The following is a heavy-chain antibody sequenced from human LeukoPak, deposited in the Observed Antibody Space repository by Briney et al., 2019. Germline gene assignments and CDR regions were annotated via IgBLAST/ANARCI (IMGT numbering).Heavy chain of an antibody. CDR2: ILYDGTND. D-gene: IGHD3/OR15-3a*01. CDR3: AKEWTVAAQISGMDV. CDR1: GFTFSSYG. Sequence: GGSLRLSCVASGFTFSSYGMHWVRQAPGKGLEWVAVILYDGTNDHYADSVTGRFTISRDNSKNTLYLQMNSLREEDTAVYYCAKEWTVAAQISGMDVWGQGTTVAVSS. J-gene: IGHJ6*02. V-gene: IGHV3-30*18.